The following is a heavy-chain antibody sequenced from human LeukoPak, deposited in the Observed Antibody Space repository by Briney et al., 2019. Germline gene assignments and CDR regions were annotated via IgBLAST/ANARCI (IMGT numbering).Heavy chain of an antibody. CDR3: ARDAVPSMVKYNWFDP. D-gene: IGHD5-18*01. CDR2: IYYSGST. CDR1: GGSMSSYY. V-gene: IGHV4-59*01. J-gene: IGHJ5*02. Sequence: SETLSLTCTVSGGSMSSYYWSWIRQPPGKGLEWIGYIYYSGSTNYKPSLKSRVTISVDTSKNQFSLKLSSVTAADTAVYYCARDAVPSMVKYNWFDPWGQGTLVAVSS.